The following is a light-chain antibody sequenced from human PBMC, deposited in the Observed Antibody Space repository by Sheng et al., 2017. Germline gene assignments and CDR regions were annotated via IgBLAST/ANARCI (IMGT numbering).Light chain of an antibody. CDR1: SSDIGDYIY. J-gene: IGLJ1*01. V-gene: IGLV2-14*03. CDR2: DVS. Sequence: QSALTQPASVSGSPGQSITISCTGTSSDIGDYIYVSWYQQHPGKAPKLMIYDVSSRPSGVSHRFSGSKSGNTASLTISGLQAEDEAVYYCSSYRPTNTPLIVFGTGTRVTVL. CDR3: SSYRPTNTPLIV.